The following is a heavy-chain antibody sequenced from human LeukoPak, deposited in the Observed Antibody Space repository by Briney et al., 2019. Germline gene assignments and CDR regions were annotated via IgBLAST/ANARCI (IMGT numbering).Heavy chain of an antibody. V-gene: IGHV4-30-4*01. CDR3: ARDCSGGSCYGAFDI. CDR1: GASIRSGDYY. Sequence: PSETLSLTCTVSGASIRSGDYYWSWLRQPPGKGLEWIGYIYDSGSTYYNPSLKSRITISVDTSENRFSLKLSSVTATDTAVYYCARDCSGGSCYGAFDIWGQGTMVTVSS. D-gene: IGHD2-15*01. CDR2: IYDSGST. J-gene: IGHJ3*02.